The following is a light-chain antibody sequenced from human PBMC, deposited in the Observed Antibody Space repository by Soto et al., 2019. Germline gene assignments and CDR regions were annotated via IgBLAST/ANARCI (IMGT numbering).Light chain of an antibody. CDR2: AAS. CDR3: QESFSPLYT. V-gene: IGKV1-39*01. CDR1: QTIHNF. Sequence: DIQLTQSPSSLSASAGDRVTITCRASQTIHNFLNWYQQTPGKAPKLLIYAASNLRGGVPSRFSGGVSGTNFTLTINSLQPEDFATYYCQESFSPLYTFGQGTMLDI. J-gene: IGKJ2*01.